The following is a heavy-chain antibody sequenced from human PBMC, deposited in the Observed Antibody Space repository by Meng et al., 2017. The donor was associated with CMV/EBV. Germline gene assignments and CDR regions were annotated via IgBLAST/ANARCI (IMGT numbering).Heavy chain of an antibody. CDR2: ISYDGSNK. CDR1: GFTFSSHA. Sequence: QVEVVASGGGLGQAGTFLGVSCAASGFTFSSHAMHWVGQAPGKGLEWEAVISYDGSNKYYADSVKGRFTISRDNSKNTLYLQMNSLRAEDTAVYYCARGSVAGFDYWGQGTLVTVSS. D-gene: IGHD6-19*01. V-gene: IGHV3-30-3*01. J-gene: IGHJ4*02. CDR3: ARGSVAGFDY.